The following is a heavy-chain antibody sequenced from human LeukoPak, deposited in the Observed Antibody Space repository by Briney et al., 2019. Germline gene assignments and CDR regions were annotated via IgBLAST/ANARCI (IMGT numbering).Heavy chain of an antibody. CDR1: GFTFNTFN. V-gene: IGHV3-21*01. J-gene: IGHJ4*02. D-gene: IGHD3-9*01. Sequence: GGSLRLSCAASGFTFNTFNMNWVRQAPGKGLEWVSSITSGGDYIYYADSVKGGFTTSRENAKNSLSLQLNSLRVEDTAVYYCARGHYDVLAASYKWTPDYWGQGTLVTVSS. CDR2: ITSGGDYI. CDR3: ARGHYDVLAASYKWTPDY.